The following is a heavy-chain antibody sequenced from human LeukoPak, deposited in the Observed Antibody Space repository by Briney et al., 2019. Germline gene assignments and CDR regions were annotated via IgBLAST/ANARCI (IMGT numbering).Heavy chain of an antibody. Sequence: ASVKVSCKASGYIFTSYGISWVRQAPGQGLEWMGWISAYNGNTNYAQELQGRVTMTTDTSTSTAYMELRSLRSDDTAVYYCARDRRSYCSGAGCDSGNDYWGQGTLVTVSS. J-gene: IGHJ4*02. V-gene: IGHV1-18*01. D-gene: IGHD2-15*01. CDR2: ISAYNGNT. CDR3: ARDRRSYCSGAGCDSGNDY. CDR1: GYIFTSYG.